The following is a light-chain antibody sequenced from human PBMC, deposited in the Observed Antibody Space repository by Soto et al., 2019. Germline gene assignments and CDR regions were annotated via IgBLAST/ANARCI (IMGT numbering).Light chain of an antibody. CDR1: QSVSSSY. J-gene: IGKJ4*01. CDR2: GAS. Sequence: EIVLTQSPGTLSSSPGERATLSCRASQSVSSSYLAWYQQKPGQAPRLLIYGASSRATGIPDRFSGSGSGTAFTLTISRLEPKDFAVYYCHQYDSSPLTFGGGTKVEIK. V-gene: IGKV3-20*01. CDR3: HQYDSSPLT.